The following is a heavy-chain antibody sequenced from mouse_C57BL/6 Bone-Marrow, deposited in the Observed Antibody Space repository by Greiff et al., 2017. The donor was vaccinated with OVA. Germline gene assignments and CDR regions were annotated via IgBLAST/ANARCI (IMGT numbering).Heavy chain of an antibody. CDR1: GYTFTSYG. CDR3: ASDYGSSYDWYFDV. Sequence: QVQLQQSGPELVKPGASVKLSCKASGYTFTSYGISWVKQRTGQGLEWIGEIDPSDSYTNYNQKFKGKSTLTVDKSSSTAYMQLSSLTSEDSAVYYCASDYGSSYDWYFDVWGTGTTVTVSS. J-gene: IGHJ1*03. CDR2: IDPSDSYT. V-gene: IGHV1-69*01. D-gene: IGHD1-1*01.